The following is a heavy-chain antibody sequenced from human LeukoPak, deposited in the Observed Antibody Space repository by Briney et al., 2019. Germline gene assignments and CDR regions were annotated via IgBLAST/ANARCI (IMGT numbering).Heavy chain of an antibody. CDR3: AIGEVAANPDGFDI. CDR1: AGSFSGYY. V-gene: IGHV4-34*01. D-gene: IGHD2-15*01. J-gene: IGHJ3*02. Sequence: SETLSPACAVYAGSFSGYYWRWVRQPPRKVRGWIGEIKHGGSTNYNRSLRSGAPIPGDTSKKQLTWKRRGVTAADTAVYYCAIGEVAANPDGFDIWGQGTMVTVSS. CDR2: IKHGGST.